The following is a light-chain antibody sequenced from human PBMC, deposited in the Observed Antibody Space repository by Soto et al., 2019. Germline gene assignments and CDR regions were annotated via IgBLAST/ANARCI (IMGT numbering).Light chain of an antibody. CDR1: SSDVGGYDF. CDR3: SSYTGSNVL. CDR2: EVS. J-gene: IGLJ2*01. V-gene: IGLV2-14*03. Sequence: QSVLTQPASVSGSPGQSVTISCTGTSSDVGGYDFVSWYQQHPGKAPKLMIYEVSDRPSGVSNRFSGSKSGNTASLTISGLQAEDEADYYCSSYTGSNVLFGGGTQLTV.